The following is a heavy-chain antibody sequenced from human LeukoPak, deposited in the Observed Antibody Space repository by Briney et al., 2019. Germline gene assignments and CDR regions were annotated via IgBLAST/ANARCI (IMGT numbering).Heavy chain of an antibody. D-gene: IGHD6-13*01. J-gene: IGHJ6*02. Sequence: GGSLRLSCAASGFSFSNYAMSWVRQAPGKGLEWVSAITGSGDITYNADSVKGRFTISRDNSKNTLYPQMNSLRAEDTAVYYCARVGIGSSWYPAQFMDVWGQGTTVTVSS. CDR3: ARVGIGSSWYPAQFMDV. V-gene: IGHV3-23*01. CDR2: ITGSGDIT. CDR1: GFSFSNYA.